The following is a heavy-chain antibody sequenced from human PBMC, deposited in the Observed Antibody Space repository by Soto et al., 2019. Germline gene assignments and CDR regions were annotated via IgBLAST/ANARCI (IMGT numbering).Heavy chain of an antibody. CDR1: GGTFSSYA. CDR3: ARGYYDSSCYPWFDP. D-gene: IGHD3-22*01. Sequence: QVQLVQSGAEVKKPGSSVKVSCKASGGTFSSYAISWVRQAPGQGLEWMGGIIPIFGTANSAQKFQGRVKITAYASTSTAYMELSSLRSEDTAVYYCARGYYDSSCYPWFDPWGQGPLVTVSS. CDR2: IIPIFGTA. J-gene: IGHJ5*02. V-gene: IGHV1-69*01.